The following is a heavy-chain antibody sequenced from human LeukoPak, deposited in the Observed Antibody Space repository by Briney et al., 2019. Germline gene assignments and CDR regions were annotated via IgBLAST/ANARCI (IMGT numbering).Heavy chain of an antibody. J-gene: IGHJ4*02. CDR1: GGSISSYY. Sequence: SETLSLTCTVSGGSISSYYWSWIRQPPGKGLEWIGYLYYSGSTNYNPSLKSRVTISVDTSKNQFSLKLSSVTAADTAVYYCASGFGRQLAPDYWGQGTLVTVSS. D-gene: IGHD6-6*01. CDR2: LYYSGST. CDR3: ASGFGRQLAPDY. V-gene: IGHV4-59*01.